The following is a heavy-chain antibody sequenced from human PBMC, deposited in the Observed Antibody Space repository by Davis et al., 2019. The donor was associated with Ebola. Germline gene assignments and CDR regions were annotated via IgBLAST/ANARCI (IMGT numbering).Heavy chain of an antibody. CDR1: VITFSSYA. J-gene: IGHJ3*02. V-gene: IGHV3-23*01. D-gene: IGHD3-22*01. CDR2: ISGSGGST. Sequence: PGGSLRLSCTDSVITFSSYAMTWVRQAPGKGLEWVSAISGSGGSTYYADSVKGRFTISRDNAKNTLYLQMNSLRAEDTAVYYCARAEQYYYDSSGYPPDAIDIWGQGTMVTVSS. CDR3: ARAEQYYYDSSGYPPDAIDI.